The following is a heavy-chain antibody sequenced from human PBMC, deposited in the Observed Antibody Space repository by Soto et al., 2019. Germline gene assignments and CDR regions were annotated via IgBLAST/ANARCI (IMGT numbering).Heavy chain of an antibody. CDR1: GFTFSSYA. D-gene: IGHD4-4*01. CDR3: ARPLWRDDYNWGYFDL. CDR2: ISYEGSNK. J-gene: IGHJ2*01. Sequence: QVQLVESGGGVVQPGRSLRLSYAASGFTFSSYAMHWVRQAPGKGLEWVAVISYEGSNKYYADSVKGRFTISRDNSKNTLYLQMNSLRAEDTAVYYCARPLWRDDYNWGYFDLWGRGTLVTVSS. V-gene: IGHV3-30-3*01.